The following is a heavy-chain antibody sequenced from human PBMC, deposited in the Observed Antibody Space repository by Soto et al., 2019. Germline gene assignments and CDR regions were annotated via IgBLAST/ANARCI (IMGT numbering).Heavy chain of an antibody. Sequence: PGGSLRLSCEGSGFTFGSYAMSWVRQAPGRGLEWVSLISGAGGSTSYADSVKGRIIISRDNSKSTLYLQMNSLRPEDTATYFCAGDYYDFWSGFLDYWGQGTPVTVSS. V-gene: IGHV3-23*01. J-gene: IGHJ4*02. CDR3: AGDYYDFWSGFLDY. CDR2: ISGAGGST. CDR1: GFTFGSYA. D-gene: IGHD3-3*01.